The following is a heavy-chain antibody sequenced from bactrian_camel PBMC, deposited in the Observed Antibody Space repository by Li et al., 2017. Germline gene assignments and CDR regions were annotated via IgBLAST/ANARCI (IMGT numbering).Heavy chain of an antibody. D-gene: IGHD6*01. V-gene: IGHV3S6*01. CDR2: ITSLPSLFRAA. CDR1: GITFSRHD. Sequence: HVQLVESGGGLVQPGESLRLSCVASGITFSRHDMSWVRQAPGKEVEWVAGITSLPSLFRAASYADSVKGRFTISRDNAKTTLSLEMNSLKPEDTGTYYCAAADRSGPECVGLMVAAIRDIAYRYLEVWGQGTQVTVS. CDR3: AAADRSGPECVGLMVAAIRDIAYRYLEV. J-gene: IGHJ2*01.